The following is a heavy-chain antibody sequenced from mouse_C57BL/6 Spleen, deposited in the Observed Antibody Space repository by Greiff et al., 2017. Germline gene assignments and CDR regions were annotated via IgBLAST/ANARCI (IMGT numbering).Heavy chain of an antibody. V-gene: IGHV5-9-1*02. CDR1: GFTFSSYA. D-gene: IGHD2-10*02. Sequence: EVQVVESGEGLVKPGGSLKLSCAASGFTFSSYAMSWVRQTPEKRLEWVAYISSGGDYIYYADTVKGRFTISRDNARNTLYLQMSSLKSEDTAMYYCTIVWGSFYAMDYWCQGTSVTVSS. CDR3: TIVWGSFYAMDY. CDR2: ISSGGDYI. J-gene: IGHJ4*01.